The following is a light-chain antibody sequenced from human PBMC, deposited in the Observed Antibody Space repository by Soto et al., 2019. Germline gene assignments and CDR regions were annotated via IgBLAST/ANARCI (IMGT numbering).Light chain of an antibody. J-gene: IGKJ5*01. Sequence: DIQLTQSPSFVSASIGDRVTLTCRASQGISSGLAWYQQQPGKAPKLLIYPADSLQSGFPSRFSASGSGTDFTLTISSLQPEDFATYYCQETNSFPITFGQGTRLEIK. CDR2: PAD. CDR3: QETNSFPIT. V-gene: IGKV1-12*01. CDR1: QGISSG.